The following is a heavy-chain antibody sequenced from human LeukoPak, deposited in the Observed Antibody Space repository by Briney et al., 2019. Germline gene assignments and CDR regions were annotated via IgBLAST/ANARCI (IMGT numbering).Heavy chain of an antibody. CDR1: GFTFTYYW. CDR3: ARGPGVGV. J-gene: IGHJ6*04. CDR2: INRDGSEK. V-gene: IGHV3-7*01. Sequence: GGSLRLSCAASGFTFTYYWMTWVRQAPGKGLEWVANINRDGSEKYYVDSVKGRFTISRYNAKNSLYLQMNSLRAEDTAVFYCARGPGVGVWGKGTTVTVSS.